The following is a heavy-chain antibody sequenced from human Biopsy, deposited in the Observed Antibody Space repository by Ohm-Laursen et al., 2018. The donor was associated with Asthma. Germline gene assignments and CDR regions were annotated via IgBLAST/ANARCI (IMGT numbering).Heavy chain of an antibody. Sequence: SETLSLTYTVSGGSISSSSYYWGWIRRPPGKGLEFIGTIYYSGSTYYNPSLKSRVTLSVDASKNQFSLKLTSVTAADTAVYYCVSPPGYWGQGTRVTVSS. V-gene: IGHV4-39*01. CDR1: GGSISSSSYY. J-gene: IGHJ4*02. CDR3: VSPPGY. CDR2: IYYSGST.